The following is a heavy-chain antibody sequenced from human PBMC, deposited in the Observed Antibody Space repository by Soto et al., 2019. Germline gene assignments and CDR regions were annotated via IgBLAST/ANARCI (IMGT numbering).Heavy chain of an antibody. D-gene: IGHD2-15*01. Sequence: QVQLVQSGDEVRKPGSSVKVSCKASGYIFVNYGIAWVRQAPGQAVEWMGWISPYSGNTHYASKVRGRLTITTDTSTSTAYMDLGSLSADDTAGYYWAIRDNSVTPTPHYVWGQGTTVTVSS. CDR1: GYIFVNYG. CDR3: AIRDNSVTPTPHYV. V-gene: IGHV1-18*01. CDR2: ISPYSGNT. J-gene: IGHJ6*02.